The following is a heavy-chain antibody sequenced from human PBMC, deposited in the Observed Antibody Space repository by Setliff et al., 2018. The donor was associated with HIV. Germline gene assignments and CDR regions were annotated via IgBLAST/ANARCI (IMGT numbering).Heavy chain of an antibody. D-gene: IGHD5-18*01. V-gene: IGHV1-69*10. CDR1: GGTFNSYT. CDR2: IIPMFNIA. CDR3: AGGWSENTVMVQVEYFRH. Sequence: SVKVSCKASGGTFNSYTVSWVRQAPGQGLEWMGGIIPMFNIANHAQKFQGRATITADISTTTASMELRSLRSEDTAVYYCAGGWSENTVMVQVEYFRHWGQGTLVTVSS. J-gene: IGHJ1*01.